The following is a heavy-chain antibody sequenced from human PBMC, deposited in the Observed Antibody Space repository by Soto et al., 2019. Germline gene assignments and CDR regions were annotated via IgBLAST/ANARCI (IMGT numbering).Heavy chain of an antibody. V-gene: IGHV3-7*03. D-gene: IGHD1-26*01. J-gene: IGHJ5*01. CDR2: IKQDGSGK. CDR1: GFTFSSYW. CDR3: TPLGFRVVGTNPDS. Sequence: PGGSLRLSCAASGFTFSSYWMSWVRQAPGKGLEWVANIKQDGSGKYYVDSVKGRFTISRDNAKNSLYLQMNSLRAEDTAVYYCTPLGFRVVGTNPDSWGQGTLVTVS.